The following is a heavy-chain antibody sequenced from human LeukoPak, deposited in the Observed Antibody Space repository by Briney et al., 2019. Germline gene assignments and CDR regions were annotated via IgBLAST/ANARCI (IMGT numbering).Heavy chain of an antibody. CDR3: ARGDSSGWLHYYMDV. CDR2: IYHSGST. J-gene: IGHJ6*03. CDR1: GGSISSSNW. Sequence: SGTLSLTCAVSGGSISSSNWWSWVRQPPGKGLEWIGEIYHSGSTNYNPSLKSRVTISVDKSKNQFSLKLSSVTAADTAVYHCARGDSSGWLHYYMDVWGKGTTVTVSS. V-gene: IGHV4-4*02. D-gene: IGHD6-19*01.